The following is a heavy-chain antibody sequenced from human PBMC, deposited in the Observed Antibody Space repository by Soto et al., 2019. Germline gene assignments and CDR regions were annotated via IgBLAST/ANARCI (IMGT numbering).Heavy chain of an antibody. CDR3: ARPQTTYYDILTGYSWDDAFDI. V-gene: IGHV1-8*01. Sequence: QVQLVQSGAEVKKPGASVKVSCKASGYTFTSYDINWVRQATGQGLEWMGWMNPNSGNTGYAQKFQGRVTMTWNTSISTAYMELSSLRSEDTAVYYCARPQTTYYDILTGYSWDDAFDIWGQGTMVTVSS. CDR1: GYTFTSYD. D-gene: IGHD3-9*01. J-gene: IGHJ3*02. CDR2: MNPNSGNT.